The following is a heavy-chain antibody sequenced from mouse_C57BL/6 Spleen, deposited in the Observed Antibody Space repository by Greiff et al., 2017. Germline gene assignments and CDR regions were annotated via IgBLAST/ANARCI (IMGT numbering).Heavy chain of an antibody. CDR3: ARHGDYDYDVGWDSDV. J-gene: IGHJ1*03. V-gene: IGHV5-6*01. Sequence: EVKLMESGGDLVKPGGSLKLSCAASGFTFSSYGMSWVRQTPDKRLEWVATISSGGSYTYYPDSVKGRFTISRDNAKTTLYLQMSSLKAEDTAMYYCARHGDYDYDVGWDSDVWGTGTTVTVSS. CDR1: GFTFSSYG. CDR2: ISSGGSYT. D-gene: IGHD2-4*01.